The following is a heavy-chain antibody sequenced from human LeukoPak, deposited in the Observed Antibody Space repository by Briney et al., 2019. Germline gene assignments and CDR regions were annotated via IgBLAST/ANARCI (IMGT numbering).Heavy chain of an antibody. V-gene: IGHV3-48*04. CDR3: ARVMRRYYDSSGSFDY. CDR2: ISSSSSTI. D-gene: IGHD3-22*01. Sequence: GGSLRLSCGASGFTFSSYSMNWVRQAPRKGLEWVSYISSSSSTIYYADSVKGRFTISRYNAKNSLYLQMNGLRAEDTAVYYCARVMRRYYDSSGSFDYWGQGTLVTVSS. CDR1: GFTFSSYS. J-gene: IGHJ4*02.